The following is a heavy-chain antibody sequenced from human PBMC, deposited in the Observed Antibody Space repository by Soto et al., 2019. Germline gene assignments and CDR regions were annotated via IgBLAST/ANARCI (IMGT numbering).Heavy chain of an antibody. D-gene: IGHD6-13*01. CDR1: GFIFSSYG. J-gene: IGHJ4*02. V-gene: IGHV3-30*18. Sequence: QVQLVESGGGEVQPGRFLRLSCAASGFIFSSYGMHWVRQAPGKGLEWVAVISYDGTNKYYADSVKGRFTISRDNSKNTLYLEMNSRRAEDTAVYYCAKEFGRIAAAVRVGGGVDYWGQGTLVTVSS. CDR2: ISYDGTNK. CDR3: AKEFGRIAAAVRVGGGVDY.